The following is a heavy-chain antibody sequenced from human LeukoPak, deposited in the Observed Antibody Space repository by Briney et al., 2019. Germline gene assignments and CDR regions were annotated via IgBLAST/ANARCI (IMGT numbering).Heavy chain of an antibody. Sequence: PSETLSLTCTVSGGSISSYYWSWIRQPPGKGLEWIGYIYYSGSTNYNPSLKSRVTISVDTSKNQFSLKLSSVTAADTAVYYCAKGLGAPPHYYYYYYMDVWGKGTTVTVSS. CDR1: GGSISSYY. CDR3: AKGLGAPPHYYYYYYMDV. CDR2: IYYSGST. D-gene: IGHD3-16*01. V-gene: IGHV4-59*08. J-gene: IGHJ6*03.